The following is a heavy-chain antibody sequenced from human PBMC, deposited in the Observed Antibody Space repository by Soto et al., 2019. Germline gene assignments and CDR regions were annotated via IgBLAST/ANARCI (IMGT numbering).Heavy chain of an antibody. CDR1: GDTLTDYY. J-gene: IGHJ4*02. V-gene: IGHV1-46*01. CDR2: INPSGGSA. Sequence: ASVKVSCKASGDTLTDYYLHWVRQAPGQGLEWMGMINPSGGSASYAQKFEGRVTMTRDTSTSTVYMELSSLRSEDTAVYYCAGDNVPLIKIVESIYYFDYWGQGTLVTVSS. D-gene: IGHD3-22*01. CDR3: AGDNVPLIKIVESIYYFDY.